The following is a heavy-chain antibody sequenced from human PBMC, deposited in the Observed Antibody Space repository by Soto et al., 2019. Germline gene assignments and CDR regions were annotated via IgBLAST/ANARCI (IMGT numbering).Heavy chain of an antibody. CDR1: GFTFSSYS. Sequence: GGSLRLSCAASGFTFSSYSMNWVRQAPGKGLEWVSSISSSSSYIYYADSVKGRFTISRDNAKNSLYLQMNSLRAEDTAVYYCARSPISLPATSRWSYYGIDVWGQGTPVTVSS. J-gene: IGHJ6*02. CDR3: ARSPISLPATSRWSYYGIDV. V-gene: IGHV3-21*01. CDR2: ISSSSSYI. D-gene: IGHD6-13*01.